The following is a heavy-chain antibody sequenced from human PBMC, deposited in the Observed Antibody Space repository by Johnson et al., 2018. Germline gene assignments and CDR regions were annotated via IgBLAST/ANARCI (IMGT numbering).Heavy chain of an antibody. D-gene: IGHD2-2*01. CDR2: IYSGGSS. J-gene: IGHJ6*02. Sequence: VQLVQSGGGLVQPGGSLRLSCAASGFTVSSNYMSWVRQAPGKGLEWVSVIYSGGSSYYADSVKGRFTISRDNSKNTLYVQMNSLRAEDTAVYYWARGAALVVPASRNYYYYGMDVWGQGTTVTVSS. CDR3: ARGAALVVPASRNYYYYGMDV. CDR1: GFTVSSNY. V-gene: IGHV3-66*01.